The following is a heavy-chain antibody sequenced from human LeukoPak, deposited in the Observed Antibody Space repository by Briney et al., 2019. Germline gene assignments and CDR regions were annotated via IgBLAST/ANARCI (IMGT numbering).Heavy chain of an antibody. CDR2: IKQDGSEK. D-gene: IGHD4-17*01. CDR1: GFTFSSYW. V-gene: IGHV3-7*01. Sequence: PGGSLRLSCAASGFTFSSYWMSWVRQAPGKGLEWVANIKQDGSEKYYVDSVKGRFTISRDNAKNSLYLQMNSLRAEGTAVYYCATMNYGDDKYYYYYYMDVWGKGTTVTVSS. CDR3: ATMNYGDDKYYYYYYMDV. J-gene: IGHJ6*03.